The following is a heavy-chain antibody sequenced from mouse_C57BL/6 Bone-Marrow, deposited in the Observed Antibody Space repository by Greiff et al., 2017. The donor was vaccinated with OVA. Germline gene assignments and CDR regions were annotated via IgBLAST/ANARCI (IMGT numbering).Heavy chain of an antibody. Sequence: EVNVVESGGGLVKPGGSLKLSCAASGFTFSDYGMHWVRQAPEQGLEWVAYISSGSGTIYYADTVKGRFTISRDNAKNTLFLQMTSLRSEDTAMYECASPDYYGSSPYAMDYWGQGTSVTVAA. J-gene: IGHJ4*01. CDR2: ISSGSGTI. V-gene: IGHV5-17*01. CDR1: GFTFSDYG. D-gene: IGHD1-1*01. CDR3: ASPDYYGSSPYAMDY.